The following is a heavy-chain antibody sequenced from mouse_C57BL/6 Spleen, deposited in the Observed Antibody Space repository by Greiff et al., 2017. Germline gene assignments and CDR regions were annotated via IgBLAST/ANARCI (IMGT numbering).Heavy chain of an antibody. V-gene: IGHV1-9*01. CDR3: AKYGYDEDWFAY. Sequence: VQLQQPGAELMKPGASVKLSCKATGYTFPGYWIEWVKQRPGHGLEWIGEILPGSGNTNYNEKFKGKATFTADTSSNTAYMQLSSLTTEDSAIYYCAKYGYDEDWFAYWGQGTLVTVSA. D-gene: IGHD2-2*01. CDR2: ILPGSGNT. CDR1: GYTFPGYW. J-gene: IGHJ3*01.